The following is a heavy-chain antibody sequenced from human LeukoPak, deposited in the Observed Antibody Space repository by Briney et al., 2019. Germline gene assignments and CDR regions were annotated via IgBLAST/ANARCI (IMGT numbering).Heavy chain of an antibody. D-gene: IGHD3-10*01. CDR2: IYHTGST. Sequence: PSETLSLTCGVSGYSISRGYYWACIRQPPGKGLEWIGTIYHTGSTYYTPSLGSRVTISVDTSKNEFSLNLNSVTAADTAVYYCARAGWIITSGIDYCGQGALVTVSS. V-gene: IGHV4-38-2*01. CDR1: GYSISRGYY. CDR3: ARAGWIITSGIDY. J-gene: IGHJ4*02.